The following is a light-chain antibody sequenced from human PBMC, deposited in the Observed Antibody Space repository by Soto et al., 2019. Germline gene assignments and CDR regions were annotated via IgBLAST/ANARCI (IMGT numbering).Light chain of an antibody. CDR1: QSVGSY. V-gene: IGKV3-11*01. CDR3: QQRSNWPPIT. Sequence: EIVLTQSPATLSLSPGERATLSCRASQSVGSYLAWYQQKPGQAPRLLIYAASNRATGIPARFSGRWSGTDFTLTISSLEPEGFAVYYCQQRSNWPPITFGQGTRLEIK. CDR2: AAS. J-gene: IGKJ5*01.